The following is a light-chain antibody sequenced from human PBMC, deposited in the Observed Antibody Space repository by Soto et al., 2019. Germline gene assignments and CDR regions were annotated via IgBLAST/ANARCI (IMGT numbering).Light chain of an antibody. CDR3: QQYGSSPMYI. J-gene: IGKJ2*01. V-gene: IGKV3-20*01. CDR1: QSVSSTH. CDR2: CAS. Sequence: EIVLTQSPGTLSLSPGERATLSCRASQSVSSTHLAWYQQKPGQAPRLLIYCASSRATGIPDRFSGSGSGTDYTLTISRLETEDFALYHCQQYGSSPMYIFGQGTKLQI.